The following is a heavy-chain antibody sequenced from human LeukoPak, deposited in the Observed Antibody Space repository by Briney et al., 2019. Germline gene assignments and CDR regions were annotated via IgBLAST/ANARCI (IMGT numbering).Heavy chain of an antibody. D-gene: IGHD3-10*01. J-gene: IGHJ4*02. CDR2: IYYSGST. CDR1: GGSISSSSYY. Sequence: SETPSLTCTVSGGSISSSSYYWGWIRQPPGKGLEWIGSIYYSGSTYYNPSLKSRVTISVDTSKNQFSLKLSSVTAADTAVYYCARHGSGSYYTYFDYWGQGTLVTVSS. CDR3: ARHGSGSYYTYFDY. V-gene: IGHV4-39*01.